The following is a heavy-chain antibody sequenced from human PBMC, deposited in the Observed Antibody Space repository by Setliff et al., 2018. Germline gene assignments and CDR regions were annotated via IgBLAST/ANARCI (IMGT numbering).Heavy chain of an antibody. D-gene: IGHD1-26*01. CDR2: NSTDGSSI. CDR1: GFTFSTYW. Sequence: GGSLRLSCVTSGFTFSTYWMHWVRQAPGQGLVWVARNSTDGSSITYADSVKGRFTISRDNARNTLYLQMNSLTAEDTAVYYCARVGSKPQLGWFDPWGQGTLVTVSS. V-gene: IGHV3-74*03. CDR3: ARVGSKPQLGWFDP. J-gene: IGHJ5*02.